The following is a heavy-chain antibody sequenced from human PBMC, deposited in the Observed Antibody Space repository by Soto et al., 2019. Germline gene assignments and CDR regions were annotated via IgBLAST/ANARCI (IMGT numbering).Heavy chain of an antibody. CDR1: GFTFDDYA. CDR2: ISWNSGSI. D-gene: IGHD1-1*01. CDR3: AKDPEPDAFDI. V-gene: IGHV3-9*01. J-gene: IGHJ3*02. Sequence: SLRLSCAASGFTFDDYAMHWVRQAPGKGLEWVSGISWNSGSIGYADSVKGRFTISRDNAKNSLYLQMNSLRAEDTALYYCAKDPEPDAFDIWGQGTMVTVSS.